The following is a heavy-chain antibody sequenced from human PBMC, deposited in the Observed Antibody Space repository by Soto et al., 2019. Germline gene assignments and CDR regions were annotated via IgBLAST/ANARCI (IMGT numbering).Heavy chain of an antibody. J-gene: IGHJ6*02. V-gene: IGHV1-2*02. Sequence: QVQLVQSGAEVKKPGASVKVSCKASGYTFTGYYMHWVRQAPGQGLEWMGWINPNSGGTNYAQKFQGRVTMTRDTSISTAYMEMSMLRSDDTAVYYCARDSLGVLKPTRSCYGMDVWGQGTTVTVSS. D-gene: IGHD2-15*01. CDR3: ARDSLGVLKPTRSCYGMDV. CDR2: INPNSGGT. CDR1: GYTFTGYY.